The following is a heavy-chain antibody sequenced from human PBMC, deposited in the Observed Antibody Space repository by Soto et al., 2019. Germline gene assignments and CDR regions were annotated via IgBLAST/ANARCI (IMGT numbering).Heavy chain of an antibody. CDR1: GYTFTSYF. Sequence: ASVKVSCKASGYTFTSYFMHWVRQAPGQGLEWMGIINPSGGSTSYAQKFQGRVTMTRDTSTSTVYMELSSLRSEDTAVYYCAREGQLARGGWFDPWGQGTLVTVPQ. V-gene: IGHV1-46*01. CDR2: INPSGGST. J-gene: IGHJ5*02. D-gene: IGHD6-13*01. CDR3: AREGQLARGGWFDP.